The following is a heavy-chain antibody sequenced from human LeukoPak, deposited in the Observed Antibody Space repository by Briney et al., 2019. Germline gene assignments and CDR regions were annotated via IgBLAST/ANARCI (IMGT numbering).Heavy chain of an antibody. CDR1: GGSISSYY. D-gene: IGHD4-23*01. V-gene: IGHV2-70*11. CDR2: IDWDDDK. CDR3: ARAFYGGNSVDS. Sequence: TLSLTCTVSGGSISSYYWSWIRQPPGKALEWLARIDWDDDKYYSTSLKTRLTISKDTSKNQVVLTMTNMDPVGTATYYCARAFYGGNSVDSWGQGTLVTVSS. J-gene: IGHJ4*02.